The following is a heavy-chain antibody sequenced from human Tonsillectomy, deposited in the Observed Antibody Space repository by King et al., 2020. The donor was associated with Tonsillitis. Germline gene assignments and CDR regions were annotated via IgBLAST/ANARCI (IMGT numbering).Heavy chain of an antibody. D-gene: IGHD3-10*01. Sequence: VQLVEAGGGLVQPGGSLRLSGAASGFTFSSYWMSWVRQAPGKGLEWVANIKQDGSEKYYVDSVKGRFTISRDNAKNSLYLQMNSMRAEDTGVYYCARVANFGDDAFDIWGQGTMVTVSS. CDR1: GFTFSSYW. CDR3: ARVANFGDDAFDI. V-gene: IGHV3-7*01. J-gene: IGHJ3*02. CDR2: IKQDGSEK.